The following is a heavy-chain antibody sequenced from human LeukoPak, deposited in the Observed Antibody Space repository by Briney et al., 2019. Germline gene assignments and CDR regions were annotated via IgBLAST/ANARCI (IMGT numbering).Heavy chain of an antibody. Sequence: PSETLSLTCTVSGGSISSSSYYWGWIRQPPGKGLEWIGSIYCSGSTYYNPSLKSRVTISVDTSKNQFSLKLSSVTAADTAVYYCARAVVTAIHFDYWGQGTLVTVSS. CDR1: GGSISSSSYY. CDR3: ARAVVTAIHFDY. D-gene: IGHD2-21*02. V-gene: IGHV4-39*07. CDR2: IYCSGST. J-gene: IGHJ4*02.